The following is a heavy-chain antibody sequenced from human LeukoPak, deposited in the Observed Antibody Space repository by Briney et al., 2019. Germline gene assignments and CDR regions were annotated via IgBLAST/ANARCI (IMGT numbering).Heavy chain of an antibody. V-gene: IGHV3-23*01. CDR3: AKDLPDYGGPP. J-gene: IGHJ5*02. Sequence: TGGSLRLSCAASGFTFSNYAMSWVRQAPGKGLEWVSAVSGSGANTYYADSVKGRFTISRDNSKNTLFLQMSSLRAEDTAVYYCAKDLPDYGGPPWGQGILVTVSP. CDR1: GFTFSNYA. CDR2: VSGSGANT. D-gene: IGHD4-23*01.